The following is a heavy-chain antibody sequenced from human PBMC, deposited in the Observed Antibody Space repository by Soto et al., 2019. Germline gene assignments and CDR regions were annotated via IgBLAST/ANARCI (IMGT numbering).Heavy chain of an antibody. D-gene: IGHD3-16*01. CDR1: GYSFGNYW. CDR3: DSSPYTFENWFDP. V-gene: IGHV5-51*01. CDR2: IYPDDSDI. J-gene: IGHJ5*02. Sequence: GESLKISCKGFGYSFGNYWIGWVRQMPGKGLGWMGIIYPDDSDIRYSPSFRGRVTISADKSLNTAYLQWSTLKASDTATYYYDSSPYTFENWFDPWGQGTLVTVSS.